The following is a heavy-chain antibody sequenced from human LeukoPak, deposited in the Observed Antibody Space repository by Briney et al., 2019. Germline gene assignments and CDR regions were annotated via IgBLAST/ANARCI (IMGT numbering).Heavy chain of an antibody. Sequence: GGSLRLSCAASGFTFNNYAMNWVRQAPGKGLEWVSSISGSGGSTYYADSVKGRFTISRDTSRSTLYLQMNSLRAEDAAVYYCAKAPVTSCRGAFCYPFDYWGQGTLVTVSS. CDR1: GFTFNNYA. CDR3: AKAPVTSCRGAFCYPFDY. D-gene: IGHD2-15*01. V-gene: IGHV3-23*01. CDR2: ISGSGGST. J-gene: IGHJ4*02.